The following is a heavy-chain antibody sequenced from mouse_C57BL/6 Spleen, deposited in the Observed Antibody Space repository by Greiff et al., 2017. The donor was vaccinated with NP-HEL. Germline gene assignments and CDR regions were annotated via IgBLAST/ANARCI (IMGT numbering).Heavy chain of an antibody. CDR3: ARFYDGTFDY. Sequence: QVQLQQSGAELVKPGASVKISCKASGYAFSSSWMNWVKQRPGKGLEWIGRIYPGDGDTNYNGKFKGKATLTADKSSSTAYMQLSSLTSEDSAVYFCARFYDGTFDYWGQGTTLTVSS. V-gene: IGHV1-82*01. D-gene: IGHD2-3*01. CDR2: IYPGDGDT. J-gene: IGHJ2*01. CDR1: GYAFSSSW.